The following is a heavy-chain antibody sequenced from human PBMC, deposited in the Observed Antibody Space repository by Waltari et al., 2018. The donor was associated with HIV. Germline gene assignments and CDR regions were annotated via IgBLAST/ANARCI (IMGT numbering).Heavy chain of an antibody. CDR2: IYRTGTT. CDR3: ARDQDYYDSSGYTCYAFDP. Sequence: QVRLQESGPGLVKPSETLSLPCSVSGSSIRSRSYWGWIRQAPGKGLEWIGSIYRTGTTYYNPSLKSRVSVSLNMSKNQFSLKVSSVTAADTAVYYCARDQDYYDSSGYTCYAFDPWGQGTMVIVSS. CDR1: GSSIRSRSY. V-gene: IGHV4-38-2*02. J-gene: IGHJ3*01. D-gene: IGHD3-22*01.